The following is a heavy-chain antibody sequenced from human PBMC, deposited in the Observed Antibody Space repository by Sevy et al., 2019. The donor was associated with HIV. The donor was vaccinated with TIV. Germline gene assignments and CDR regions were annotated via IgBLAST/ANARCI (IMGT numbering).Heavy chain of an antibody. J-gene: IGHJ4*02. D-gene: IGHD3-10*01. Sequence: SETLSLTCIVSGGSIGRNSYAWGWIRQSPGKGLEWIGSIFFSGRTNYATSLKSRVTISVDKSKNQLSLQMRSVTATDTALYYCARHGGLVDRGFDYWGQGTLVTVSS. CDR2: IFFSGRT. CDR1: GGSIGRNSYA. CDR3: ARHGGLVDRGFDY. V-gene: IGHV4-39*01.